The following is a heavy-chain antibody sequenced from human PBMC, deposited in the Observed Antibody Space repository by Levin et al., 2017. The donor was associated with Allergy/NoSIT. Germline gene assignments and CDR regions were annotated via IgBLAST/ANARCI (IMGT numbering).Heavy chain of an antibody. CDR3: ARGTTGHLFGY. Sequence: SETLSLTCAVSGGSISSGGYSWSWIRQPPGKGLEWIGYIYHSGSTYYNPSLKSRVTISVDRSKNQFSLKLSSVTAADTAVYYCARGTTGHLFGYWGQGTLVTVSS. V-gene: IGHV4-30-2*01. D-gene: IGHD1-7*01. J-gene: IGHJ4*02. CDR1: GGSISSGGYS. CDR2: IYHSGST.